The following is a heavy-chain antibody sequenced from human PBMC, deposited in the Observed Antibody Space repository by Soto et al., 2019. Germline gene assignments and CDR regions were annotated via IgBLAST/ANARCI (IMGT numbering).Heavy chain of an antibody. J-gene: IGHJ4*02. CDR3: ARASIAAAGYYFDY. CDR2: IYSGGST. CDR1: GFTVSTNY. D-gene: IGHD6-13*01. V-gene: IGHV3-53*01. Sequence: EVQLVESGGGLIQPGGSLRLSCAASGFTVSTNYMSWVRQAPGKGLEWASVIYSGGSTYYADSVKGRFTISRDNSKNTLYLQMNSLRAEDTAVYYCARASIAAAGYYFDYWGQGTLVTVSS.